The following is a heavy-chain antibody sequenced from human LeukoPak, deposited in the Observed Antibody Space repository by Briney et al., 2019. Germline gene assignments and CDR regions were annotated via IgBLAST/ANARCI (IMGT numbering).Heavy chain of an antibody. J-gene: IGHJ4*02. CDR1: GFTFSSYA. CDR3: ANGVQLLRYYFDY. V-gene: IGHV3-23*01. CDR2: ISGSGGST. D-gene: IGHD2-2*01. Sequence: GGSLRLSCAASGFTFSSYAMSWVRQAPGKGLEWVSAISGSGGSTYYADSVKGRFTISRDNSKNTLYLRMNSLRAEDTAVYYCANGVQLLRYYFDYWGQGTLVTVSS.